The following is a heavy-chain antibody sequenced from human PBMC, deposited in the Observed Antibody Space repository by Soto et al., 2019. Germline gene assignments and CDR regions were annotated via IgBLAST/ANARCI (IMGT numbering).Heavy chain of an antibody. Sequence: SETLSLTCTVSGGSISNYYWSWIRQPPGKGLEWIGYIYYSGSTNYNPSLKSRVTISVDTSKKQFSLKLSSVTAADTAVYYCARGPLAAAGRRQGFVYWGQGTLVTVSS. CDR1: GGSISNYY. CDR2: IYYSGST. V-gene: IGHV4-59*01. CDR3: ARGPLAAAGRRQGFVY. D-gene: IGHD6-13*01. J-gene: IGHJ4*02.